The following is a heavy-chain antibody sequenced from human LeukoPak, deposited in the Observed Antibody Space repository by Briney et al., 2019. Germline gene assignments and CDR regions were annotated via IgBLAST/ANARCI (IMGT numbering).Heavy chain of an antibody. Sequence: PGGAVTVSCVACVCTFGNSWVHGVRPAPGRGVVGVARINAYGTTTTYPDSVTGRSTISRDNARNTVSLQMNSLTIEEPAVYYCVVVVEPPGSDGFDVWGQGTMIAASS. V-gene: IGHV3-74*01. D-gene: IGHD1-14*01. CDR3: VVVVEPPGSDGFDV. CDR2: INAYGTTT. J-gene: IGHJ3*01. CDR1: VCTFGNSW.